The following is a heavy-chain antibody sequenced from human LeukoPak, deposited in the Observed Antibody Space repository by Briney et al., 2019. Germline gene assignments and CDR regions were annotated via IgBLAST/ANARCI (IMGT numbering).Heavy chain of an antibody. J-gene: IGHJ4*02. D-gene: IGHD3-22*01. V-gene: IGHV3-30*04. CDR3: ARVYYYDSSGYYGSFDY. CDR1: GFTFSSYA. Sequence: GGSLRLSCAASGFTFSSYAMHWVRQAPGKGLEWVAVISYDGSNKYYADSVKGRFTISRDNSKNMLYLQMNSLRAEDTAVYYCARVYYYDSSGYYGSFDYWGQGTLVTVSS. CDR2: ISYDGSNK.